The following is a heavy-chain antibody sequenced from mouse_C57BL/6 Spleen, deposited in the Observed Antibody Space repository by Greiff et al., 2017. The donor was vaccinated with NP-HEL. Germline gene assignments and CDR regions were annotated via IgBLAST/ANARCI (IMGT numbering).Heavy chain of an antibody. D-gene: IGHD1-1*01. CDR1: GYTFTSYD. J-gene: IGHJ1*03. CDR2: IYPRDGRT. CDR3: ARSGYYYGSSYWYFDV. V-gene: IGHV1-85*01. Sequence: LVESGPELVKPGASVKLSCKASGYTFTSYDINWGKQRPGQGLEWIGCIYPRDGRTKYNEKFKGKATLTVDTLSSTAYMELHSLTSEDSAVYFCARSGYYYGSSYWYFDVWGTGTTVTVSS.